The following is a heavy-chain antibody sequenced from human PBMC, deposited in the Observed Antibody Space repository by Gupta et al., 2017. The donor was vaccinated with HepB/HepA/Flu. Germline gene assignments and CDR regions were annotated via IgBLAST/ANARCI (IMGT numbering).Heavy chain of an antibody. CDR3: ARDQSGNSGFDY. D-gene: IGHD4-23*01. J-gene: IGHJ4*02. V-gene: IGHV3-21*01. CDR1: GFPFSSYS. CDR2: ISSSSSYI. Sequence: EVQLVESGGGLVKPGGSLRLSCAASGFPFSSYSMNWVRQAPGKGLEWVSSISSSSSYIYYADSVKGRFTISRDNAKNSLYLQMNSLRAEDTAVYYCARDQSGNSGFDYWGQGTLVTVSS.